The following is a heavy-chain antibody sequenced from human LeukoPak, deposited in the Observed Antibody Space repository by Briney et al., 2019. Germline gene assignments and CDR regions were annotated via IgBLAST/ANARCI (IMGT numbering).Heavy chain of an antibody. D-gene: IGHD3-10*01. V-gene: IGHV3-43*02. Sequence: GGSLRLSCAASGFTFDDHGMPWVRQAPGKGLEWVSLISGDGGTTYYADSAKGRFTISRDNSKNSLYLQMNNLRTEDTALYYCAKDQFGSGSYSLGGMDVWGQGTTVAVSS. J-gene: IGHJ6*02. CDR2: ISGDGGTT. CDR1: GFTFDDHG. CDR3: AKDQFGSGSYSLGGMDV.